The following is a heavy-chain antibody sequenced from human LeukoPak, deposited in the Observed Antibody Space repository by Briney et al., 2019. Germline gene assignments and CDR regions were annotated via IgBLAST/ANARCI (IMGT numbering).Heavy chain of an antibody. CDR1: GFTFSSYG. J-gene: IGHJ4*02. V-gene: IGHV3-30*18. D-gene: IGHD6-19*01. CDR2: ISYDGSNK. CDR3: AKDPPPYSSGTRRPLSQYYFDY. Sequence: PGGSLRLSCAASGFTFSSYGMHWVRQAPGKGLEWVAVISYDGSNKYYADSVKGRFTISRDNSKNTLYLQMNSLRAEDTAVYYCAKDPPPYSSGTRRPLSQYYFDYWGQGTLVTVSS.